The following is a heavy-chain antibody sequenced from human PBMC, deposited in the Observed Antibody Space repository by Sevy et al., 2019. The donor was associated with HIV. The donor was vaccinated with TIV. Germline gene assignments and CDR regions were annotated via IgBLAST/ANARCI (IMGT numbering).Heavy chain of an antibody. Sequence: SETLSLTCTVSGDSISSADYDWSWIRQHPGKGLEWIGYMHYSGITYSSPSLKSRVLMSVDRSKNQLSLKLTSVTAADTAVYYCARDSPRVEATTIKGFDPWGQGTLVTVSS. CDR1: GDSISSADYD. D-gene: IGHD5-12*01. J-gene: IGHJ5*01. V-gene: IGHV4-31*03. CDR2: MHYSGIT. CDR3: ARDSPRVEATTIKGFDP.